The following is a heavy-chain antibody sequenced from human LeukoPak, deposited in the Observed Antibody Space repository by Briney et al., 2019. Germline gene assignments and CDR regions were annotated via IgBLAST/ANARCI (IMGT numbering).Heavy chain of an antibody. CDR3: ARAAAVTGAFRDNWFDP. V-gene: IGHV3-30*19. CDR2: TSNDGRKE. Sequence: PGGSLRLSCAASGFTFSRFAMHWVRQAPGKGLEWVAVTSNDGRKEIYADSVKGRFTISRDNSKNTLYLQMNSLRAEDTAVYYCARAAAVTGAFRDNWFDPWGQGTLVTVSS. CDR1: GFTFSRFA. J-gene: IGHJ5*02. D-gene: IGHD6-19*01.